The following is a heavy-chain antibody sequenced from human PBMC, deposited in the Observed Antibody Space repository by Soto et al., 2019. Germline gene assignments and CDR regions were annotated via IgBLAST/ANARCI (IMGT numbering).Heavy chain of an antibody. CDR2: IWYDGSNK. Sequence: QVQLVESGGGVVQPGRSLRLSCAASGFTVSNYGMHWVRQAPDKGLECVAVIWYDGSNKYYVDSVKGRFTISRDQSKNTLHLQMNSLRAEDTAVYYCARDPGGEVGFDYWGQGTLVIVSS. D-gene: IGHD1-26*01. CDR1: GFTVSNYG. CDR3: ARDPGGEVGFDY. V-gene: IGHV3-33*01. J-gene: IGHJ4*02.